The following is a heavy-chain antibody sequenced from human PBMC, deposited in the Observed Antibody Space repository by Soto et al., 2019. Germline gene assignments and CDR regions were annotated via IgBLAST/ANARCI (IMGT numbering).Heavy chain of an antibody. CDR2: ISGSGGST. D-gene: IGHD2-2*01. CDR1: GFTFSSYA. CDR3: AKDSPPIVVVPAAPF. Sequence: TGGSLRLSCAASGFTFSSYAMSWVRQAPGKGLEWVSAISGSGGSTYYADSVKGRFTISRDNSKNTLYLQMNSLRAEDTAVYYCAKDSPPIVVVPAAPFWGQGTLVTVSS. V-gene: IGHV3-23*01. J-gene: IGHJ4*02.